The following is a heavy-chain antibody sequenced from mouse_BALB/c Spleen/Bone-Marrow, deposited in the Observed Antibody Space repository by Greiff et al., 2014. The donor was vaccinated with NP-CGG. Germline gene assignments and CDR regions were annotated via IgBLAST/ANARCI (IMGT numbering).Heavy chain of an antibody. Sequence: EVKVEESGGGLVKPGGSLKLSCAASGFTFSSYTMSWVRQTPEKRLEWVATITSVGVYTYYPDSVKGRFTISRDNAKNTLYLQMSSLKSEDTAMYYCTRDLYDGYSYYAMDYWGRGTSVTVSS. D-gene: IGHD2-3*01. J-gene: IGHJ4*01. CDR1: GFTFSSYT. CDR3: TRDLYDGYSYYAMDY. V-gene: IGHV5-6-4*01. CDR2: ITSVGVYT.